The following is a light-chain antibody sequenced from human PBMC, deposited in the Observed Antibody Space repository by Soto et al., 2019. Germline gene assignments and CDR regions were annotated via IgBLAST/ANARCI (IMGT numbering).Light chain of an antibody. V-gene: IGKV1-27*01. CDR2: AAS. CDR3: QKYNSAPT. Sequence: DIQMTQSPSSLSASVGDRVTITCRASQGISNYLAWYQQKPGKVPKLLIYAASTLQSGVPSRFSCSGSGTDFTLTISSLQPEDVATYYCQKYNSAPTFGQGTRLEIK. J-gene: IGKJ5*01. CDR1: QGISNY.